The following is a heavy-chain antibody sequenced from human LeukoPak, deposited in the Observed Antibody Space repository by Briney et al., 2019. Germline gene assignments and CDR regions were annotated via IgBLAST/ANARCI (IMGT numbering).Heavy chain of an antibody. J-gene: IGHJ5*02. V-gene: IGHV4-38-2*02. CDR2: LYHSGTT. D-gene: IGHD3-16*01. CDR1: GYSISSGYY. CDR3: ARFTPQGYGWGGYNRFDP. Sequence: SETLSLTCTVSGYSISSGYYWGWIRPPPGKGLEWIGILYHSGTTYYNPSLKSRVTISVDTSKNQFSLKLSSVTAADTAVYYCARFTPQGYGWGGYNRFDPWGQGTLVTVSS.